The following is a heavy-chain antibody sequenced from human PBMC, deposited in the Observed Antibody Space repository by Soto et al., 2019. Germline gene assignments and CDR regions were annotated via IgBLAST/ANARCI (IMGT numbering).Heavy chain of an antibody. CDR1: GYSFTNYW. Sequence: GESLKISCKGSGYSFTNYWIGWVRQMPGKGLEWMGIIYPGDSDTRYSPSFQGQVTISADTSISTAYLQWSSLKASDTAMYYCARLRDSSSWYYFDYWGQGALVTVSS. V-gene: IGHV5-51*01. D-gene: IGHD6-13*01. CDR3: ARLRDSSSWYYFDY. CDR2: IYPGDSDT. J-gene: IGHJ4*02.